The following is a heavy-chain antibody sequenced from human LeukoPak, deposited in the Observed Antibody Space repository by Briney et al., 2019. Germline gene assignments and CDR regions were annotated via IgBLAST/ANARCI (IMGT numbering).Heavy chain of an antibody. CDR3: AGGNHRGVLRFLEWVPPAY. D-gene: IGHD3-3*01. V-gene: IGHV4-34*01. CDR2: INHSGST. Sequence: SETLSLTCAVYGGSFSGYYCSWIRQPPGKGLEWIGEINHSGSTNYNPSLKSRVTISVDTSKNQFSLKLSSVTAADTAVYYCAGGNHRGVLRFLEWVPPAYWGQGTLVTVSS. J-gene: IGHJ4*02. CDR1: GGSFSGYY.